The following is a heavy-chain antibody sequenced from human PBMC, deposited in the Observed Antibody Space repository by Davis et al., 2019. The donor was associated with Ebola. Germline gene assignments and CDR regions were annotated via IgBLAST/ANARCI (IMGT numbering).Heavy chain of an antibody. V-gene: IGHV4-39*01. CDR1: GGSISNSFYN. D-gene: IGHD3-22*01. CDR3: ACHYYDSSGPLGY. Sequence: SETLSLTCTVSGGSISNSFYNWGWIRQTPAKGLEWIASIYYSGNTYYNPSLKSRVTISVDTSKNQFSLKLSSVTAADTAVYYCACHYYDSSGPLGYWGQGTLVTVSS. J-gene: IGHJ4*02. CDR2: IYYSGNT.